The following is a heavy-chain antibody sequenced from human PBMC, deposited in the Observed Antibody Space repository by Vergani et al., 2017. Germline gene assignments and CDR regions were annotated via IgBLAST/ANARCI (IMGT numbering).Heavy chain of an antibody. V-gene: IGHV4-34*01. CDR2: INHSGST. D-gene: IGHD3-10*01. CDR3: ARTYAYYYGSGRRFDP. J-gene: IGHJ5*02. Sequence: QVQLQQWGAGLLKPSETLSLTCAVYGGSFSGYYWSWIRQPPGKGLEWIGEINHSGSTNYNPSLKSRVTISVDTSKNQFSLKLSSVTAADTAVYYCARTYAYYYGSGRRFDPWGQGTLVTVSS. CDR1: GGSFSGYY.